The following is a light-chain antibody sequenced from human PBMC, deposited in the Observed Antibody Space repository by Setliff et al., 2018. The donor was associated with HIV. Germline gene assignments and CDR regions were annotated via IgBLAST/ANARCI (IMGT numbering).Light chain of an antibody. J-gene: IGLJ1*01. CDR3: SSYAGSNNLPYV. Sequence: QSALPQPPSASGSPGQSVTISCTGTSSDVGGYNYVSWYQQHPGKAPKLMIYEVSKRPSGVPDRFSGSKSGNTASLTVSGLQAEDEADYYCSSYAGSNNLPYVFGTGTKVTVL. V-gene: IGLV2-8*01. CDR1: SSDVGGYNY. CDR2: EVS.